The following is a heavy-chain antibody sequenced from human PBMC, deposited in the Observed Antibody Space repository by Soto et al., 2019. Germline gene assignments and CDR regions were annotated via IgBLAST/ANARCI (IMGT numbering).Heavy chain of an antibody. D-gene: IGHD3-16*01. CDR2: MNSKSGNT. CDR3: ARGGRMGDHYYYMDV. CDR1: AYSFTSYD. J-gene: IGHJ6*03. V-gene: IGHV1-8*01. Sequence: QVQLVQSGAEVKKPGASVKVSCEASAYSFTSYDINWVRQATGQGLEWMGWMNSKSGNTAYAQKFQGRVTMTRNTSISTAYMELSSLRSEDTAVYYCARGGRMGDHYYYMDVWGKGTTVTVSS.